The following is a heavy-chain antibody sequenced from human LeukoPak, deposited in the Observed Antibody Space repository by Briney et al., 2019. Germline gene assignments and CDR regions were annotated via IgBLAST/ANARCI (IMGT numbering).Heavy chain of an antibody. CDR3: AREEGAPRQYYAILTGYLWNPIDY. D-gene: IGHD3-9*01. J-gene: IGHJ4*02. CDR2: IWYDGSNK. CDR1: GFTFNSYA. V-gene: IGHV3-33*08. Sequence: AGGSLRLSCAASGFTFNSYAMSWVRQAPGKGLEWVAVIWYDGSNKYYADSVKGRFTISRDNSKNTLYLQMNSLRAEDTAVYYCAREEGAPRQYYAILTGYLWNPIDYWGQGTLVTVSS.